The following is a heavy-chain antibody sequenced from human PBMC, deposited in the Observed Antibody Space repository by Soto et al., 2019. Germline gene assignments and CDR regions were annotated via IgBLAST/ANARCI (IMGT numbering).Heavy chain of an antibody. CDR3: ARELRGLRSYDY. V-gene: IGHV3-74*01. CDR1: GFTFSSYW. CDR2: INSDGSST. J-gene: IGHJ4*02. D-gene: IGHD4-17*01. Sequence: GGSLRLSCAASGFTFSSYWMHWVRQAPGKGLVWVSRINSDGSSTTYADSVKGHFTISRDNAKNTLYLQMTSLKAEDTAVYYCARELRGLRSYDYWGQGTLVTVSS.